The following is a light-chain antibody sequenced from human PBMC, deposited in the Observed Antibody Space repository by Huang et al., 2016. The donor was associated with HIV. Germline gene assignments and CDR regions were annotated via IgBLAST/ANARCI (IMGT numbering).Light chain of an antibody. V-gene: IGKV3-20*01. CDR3: QQYGSSPLT. CDR2: GAS. CDR1: QSVRSRS. Sequence: EIVLTQSPGTFSLSPGERANLSCRASQSVRSRSLAWYQQNPGQSPRRLLFGASNKATAIPDRFSGSGSATDFTLTISRLEPEDFAVYYCQQYGSSPLTFGGGTKVEIK. J-gene: IGKJ4*01.